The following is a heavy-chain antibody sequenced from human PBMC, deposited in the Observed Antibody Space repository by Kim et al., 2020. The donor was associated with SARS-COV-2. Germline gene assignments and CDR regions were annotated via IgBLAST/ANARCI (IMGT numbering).Heavy chain of an antibody. CDR2: ISYDGSNK. CDR3: ARDRGFWDQLLLVANWFDP. V-gene: IGHV3-30-3*01. D-gene: IGHD2-2*01. Sequence: GGSLRLSCAASGFTFSSYAMHWVRQAPGKGLEWVAVISYDGSNKYYADSVKGRFTISRDNSKNTLYLQMNSLRAEDTAVYYCARDRGFWDQLLLVANWFDPWGQGTLVTVSS. CDR1: GFTFSSYA. J-gene: IGHJ5*02.